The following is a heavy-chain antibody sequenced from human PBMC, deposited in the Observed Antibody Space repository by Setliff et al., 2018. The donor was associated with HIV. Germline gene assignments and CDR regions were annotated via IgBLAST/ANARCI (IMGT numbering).Heavy chain of an antibody. CDR2: ISWNSGSI. J-gene: IGHJ4*02. V-gene: IGHV3-9*01. CDR1: GLTLNDYA. Sequence: PGGSLRLSCAVSGLTLNDYAMHWVRQAPGKGLEWVSGISWNSGSIGYADSVKGRFTISRDNARNSLFLEMNSLRADDTAVYYCASGYHYDTSGNFDLPFGYWGQGTLVTVSS. CDR3: ASGYHYDTSGNFDLPFGY. D-gene: IGHD3-22*01.